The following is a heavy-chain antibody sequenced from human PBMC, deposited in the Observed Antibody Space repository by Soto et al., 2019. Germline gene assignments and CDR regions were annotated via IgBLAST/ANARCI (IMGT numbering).Heavy chain of an antibody. CDR2: ISSNGGST. D-gene: IGHD3-9*01. V-gene: IGHV3-64*01. CDR3: ARAKGAFDDLNWFDP. Sequence: GGSLRLSCAASGFTFSSYAMHWVRQAPGKGLEYVSAISSNGGSTYYANSAKGRFTISRDNSKNTLYLQMGSLRAEDMAVYYCARAKGAFDDLNWFDPWGQGTLVTVSS. CDR1: GFTFSSYA. J-gene: IGHJ5*02.